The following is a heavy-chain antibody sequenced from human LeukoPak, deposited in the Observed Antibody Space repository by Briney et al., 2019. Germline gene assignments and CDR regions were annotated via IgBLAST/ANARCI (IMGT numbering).Heavy chain of an antibody. CDR1: GGSFSGYY. D-gene: IGHD2-2*01. J-gene: IGHJ4*02. V-gene: IGHV4-34*01. CDR2: INHSGST. Sequence: PSETLSLTCAVYGGSFSGYYWSWIRQPPGKGLEWIGEINHSGSTNYNPSLKSRVTISVDTSKNQFSLKLSSVTAADTAVYYCARDRYCTSTSCHPDYFDYWGQGTLVTVSS. CDR3: ARDRYCTSTSCHPDYFDY.